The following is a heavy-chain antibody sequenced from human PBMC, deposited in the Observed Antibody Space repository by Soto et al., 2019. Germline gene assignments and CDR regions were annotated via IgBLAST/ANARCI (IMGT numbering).Heavy chain of an antibody. Sequence: GESLKISCKGSGYSFTSYWIGWVRQMPGKGLEWMGIIYPGDSDTRYSPSFQGQVTISTDKSISTAYLQWSSLKASDTAMYYCARTYYYDSSGYATNGYYYYGMDVWGQGTTVTVSS. CDR3: ARTYYYDSSGYATNGYYYYGMDV. V-gene: IGHV5-51*01. CDR2: IYPGDSDT. CDR1: GYSFTSYW. J-gene: IGHJ6*02. D-gene: IGHD3-22*01.